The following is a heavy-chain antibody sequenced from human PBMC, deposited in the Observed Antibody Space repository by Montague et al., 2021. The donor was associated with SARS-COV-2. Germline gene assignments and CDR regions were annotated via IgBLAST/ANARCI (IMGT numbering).Heavy chain of an antibody. CDR3: ARGLSRYSSGKTPFLHSEMDV. Sequence: SETLSLTCTVSVGSISRYYWSWIRQPPGKGLEWIGYIYYSGSTNYNPSLKSRVTISVDTSKNQFSLKLSSVTAADTAVYYCARGLSRYSSGKTPFLHSEMDVWGQGTTVTVSS. CDR1: VGSISRYY. CDR2: IYYSGST. V-gene: IGHV4-59*01. D-gene: IGHD6-19*01. J-gene: IGHJ6*02.